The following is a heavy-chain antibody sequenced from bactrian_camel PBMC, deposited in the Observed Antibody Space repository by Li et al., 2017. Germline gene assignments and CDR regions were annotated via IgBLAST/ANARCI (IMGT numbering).Heavy chain of an antibody. V-gene: IGHV3S53*01. CDR2: MDSLGRT. J-gene: IGHJ6*01. CDR1: ETRYC. Sequence: VESGGGSVQPGQSLRLTCTFSETRYCMGWFRQPPGEDREGVAVMDSLGRTKYADSVNGRFTISKGNRKTILYLEMHNLKPEDTGVYYCAGEQYGGCRASAAFGVWGQGTQVTVS. D-gene: IGHD6*01. CDR3: AGEQYGGCRASAAFGV.